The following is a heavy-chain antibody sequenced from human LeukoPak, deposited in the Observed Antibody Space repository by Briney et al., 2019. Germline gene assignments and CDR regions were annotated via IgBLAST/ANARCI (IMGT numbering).Heavy chain of an antibody. V-gene: IGHV3-30-3*02. CDR3: AKGGDCSSTNCYLPFDY. D-gene: IGHD2-2*01. Sequence: WIRQPPGKGLEWVAVISYDGSNKDYTESVKGRFTISRDNSKNTLYLQMNSLRAEDTAVYYCAKGGDCSSTNCYLPFDYWGQGTLVTVSS. CDR2: ISYDGSNK. J-gene: IGHJ4*02.